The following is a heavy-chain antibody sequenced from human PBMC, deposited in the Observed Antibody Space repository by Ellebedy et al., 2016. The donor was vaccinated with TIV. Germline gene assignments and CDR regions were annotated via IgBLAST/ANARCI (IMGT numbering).Heavy chain of an antibody. CDR2: IKQGGSEK. CDR1: GFTFTAYW. V-gene: IGHV3-7*03. D-gene: IGHD5/OR15-5a*01. CDR3: ARELIVSGVRKHIDH. J-gene: IGHJ4*02. Sequence: GESLKISCAASGFTFTAYWMTWVRQAPGKGPEWVANIKQGGSEKYYVDSVKGRFTISRDNAKNSLYLQMNSLRAEDTAVYYCARELIVSGVRKHIDHWGKGTLVTVSS.